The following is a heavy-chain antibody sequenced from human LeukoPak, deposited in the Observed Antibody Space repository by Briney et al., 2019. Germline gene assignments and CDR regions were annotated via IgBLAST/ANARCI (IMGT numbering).Heavy chain of an antibody. Sequence: GGSLRLSCAASGFTVRTNYMSWVRQAPGKGLEWVAVIYSGGSTYYADSVKGRFTISRDNSKNTLYLQMNSLRAEDTAVYYCGRGDMIVPRYGGQGPLVTVSS. D-gene: IGHD3-22*01. V-gene: IGHV3-66*01. J-gene: IGHJ4*02. CDR3: GRGDMIVPRY. CDR1: GFTVRTNY. CDR2: IYSGGST.